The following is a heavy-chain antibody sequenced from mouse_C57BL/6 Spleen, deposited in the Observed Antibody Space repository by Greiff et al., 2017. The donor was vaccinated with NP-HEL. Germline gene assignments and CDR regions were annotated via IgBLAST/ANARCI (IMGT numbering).Heavy chain of an antibody. D-gene: IGHD2-3*01. CDR1: GFTFSDAW. CDR3: TTSLYDGYPDY. CDR2: IRNKANNHAT. V-gene: IGHV6-6*01. J-gene: IGHJ2*01. Sequence: EVQVVESGGGLVQPGGSMKLSCAASGFTFSDAWMDWVRQSPEKGLEWVAEIRNKANNHATYYAESVKGRFTISRDDSKSSVYLQMNSLRAEDTGIYYCTTSLYDGYPDYWGQGTTLTVSS.